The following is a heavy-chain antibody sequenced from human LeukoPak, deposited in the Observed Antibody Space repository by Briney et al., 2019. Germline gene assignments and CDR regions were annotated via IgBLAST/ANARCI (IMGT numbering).Heavy chain of an antibody. V-gene: IGHV1-69*13. J-gene: IGHJ5*02. CDR1: GGTFSSYA. D-gene: IGHD3-10*01. CDR3: ARARGDYGSGSYYIGGYNWFDP. Sequence: SVKVSCKASGGTFSSYAISWVRQAPGQGLEWMGGIIPIFGTANYAQKFQGRVTITADESTSTAYMELSSLRSEDTAVYYCARARGDYGSGSYYIGGYNWFDPWGQGTLVTVSS. CDR2: IIPIFGTA.